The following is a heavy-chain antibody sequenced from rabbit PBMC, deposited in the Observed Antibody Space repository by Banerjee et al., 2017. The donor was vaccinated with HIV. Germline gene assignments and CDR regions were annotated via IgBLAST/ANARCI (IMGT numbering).Heavy chain of an antibody. CDR2: INTATGKA. CDR3: ARDGAGGSYFAL. CDR1: GFSFSDRDV. D-gene: IGHD8-1*01. Sequence: QEQLVESGGGLVKPEGSLTLTCKASGFSFSDRDVMCWVRQAPGKGLEWIACINTATGKAVYASWAKGRFTISKTSSNTVFLQMTSLTAADTATYFCARDGAGGSYFALWGQGTLVTVS. J-gene: IGHJ6*01. V-gene: IGHV1S45*01.